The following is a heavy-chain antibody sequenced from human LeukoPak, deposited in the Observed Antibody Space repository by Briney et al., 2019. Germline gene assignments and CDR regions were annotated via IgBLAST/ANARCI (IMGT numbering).Heavy chain of an antibody. V-gene: IGHV4-61*05. J-gene: IGHJ4*02. Sequence: SETLSLTCTVSGGSISSSSYYWSWIRQPPGKGLEWIGYIYTSGSTNYNPSLKSRVTISVDTSKNQFSLKLSSVTAADTAVYYCARSSLVDDYWGQGTLVTVSS. CDR1: GGSISSSSYY. CDR2: IYTSGST. CDR3: ARSSLVDDY. D-gene: IGHD3-16*02.